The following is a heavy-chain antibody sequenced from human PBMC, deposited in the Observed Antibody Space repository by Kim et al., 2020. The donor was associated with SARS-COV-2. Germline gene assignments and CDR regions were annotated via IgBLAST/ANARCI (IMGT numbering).Heavy chain of an antibody. V-gene: IGHV3-49*02. Sequence: TKYPALGKGRCTISRDESKSIAYLQMNSLKTEATAVYYCTRDDFWSGYYAYWGQGTLVTVSS. CDR2: T. CDR3: TRDDFWSGYYAY. J-gene: IGHJ4*02. D-gene: IGHD3-3*01.